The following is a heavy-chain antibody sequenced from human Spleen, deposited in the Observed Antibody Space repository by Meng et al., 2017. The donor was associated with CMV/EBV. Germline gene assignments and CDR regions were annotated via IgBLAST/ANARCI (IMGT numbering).Heavy chain of an antibody. D-gene: IGHD6-13*01. J-gene: IGHJ4*02. CDR3: ARVSGGDGSWYRSQLFDY. CDR2: ISSSSSYI. V-gene: IGHV3-21*01. Sequence: GESLKISCAASGFTFSSYSMNWVRQAPGKGLEWVSSISSSSSYIYYADSVKGRFTISRDNAKNSLYLQMNSLRAEDTAVYYCARVSGGDGSWYRSQLFDYWGQGTLVTVSS. CDR1: GFTFSSYS.